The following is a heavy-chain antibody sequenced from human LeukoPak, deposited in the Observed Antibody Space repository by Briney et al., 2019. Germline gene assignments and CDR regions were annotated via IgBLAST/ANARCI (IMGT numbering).Heavy chain of an antibody. CDR2: ISWNGGST. Sequence: GGSLRLSCAASGFTFDDYDMSWVRQAPGKGLEWVSFISWNGGSTGYADSVKGRFTISRDNAKNSLYLQMSSLRAEDTALYYCAREETRITMLRGVTYFEYWGQGTLVTVSS. CDR3: AREETRITMLRGVTYFEY. D-gene: IGHD3-10*01. V-gene: IGHV3-20*04. J-gene: IGHJ4*02. CDR1: GFTFDDYD.